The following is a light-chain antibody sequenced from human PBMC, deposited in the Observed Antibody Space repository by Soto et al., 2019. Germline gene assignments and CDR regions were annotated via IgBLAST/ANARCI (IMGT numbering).Light chain of an antibody. V-gene: IGKV3-11*01. J-gene: IGKJ5*01. CDR3: RQRTNWRIT. CDR2: DTS. CDR1: QSVSSS. Sequence: EIVFTQSPATLSFSPGERATLSFRASQSVSSSLAWYQQKPGQSPRLLIYDTSNRATGIPARFSGSGSGTDFTLTISSLEPEDFAVYYCRQRTNWRITFGQGTRLEIK.